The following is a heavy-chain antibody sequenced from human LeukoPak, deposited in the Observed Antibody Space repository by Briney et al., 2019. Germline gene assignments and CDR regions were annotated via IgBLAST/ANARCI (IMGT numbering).Heavy chain of an antibody. CDR2: IYYSGST. J-gene: IGHJ3*02. V-gene: IGHV4-39*07. D-gene: IGHD1-26*01. Sequence: SETLSLTCTVSGGSISSSSYYWGWIRQPPGKGLEWIGSIYYSGSTYYNPSLKSRVTISVDTSKNQFSLKLSSVTAADTAVYYCARDRVRGIVGATDAFDIWGQGTMVTVSS. CDR3: ARDRVRGIVGATDAFDI. CDR1: GGSISSSSYY.